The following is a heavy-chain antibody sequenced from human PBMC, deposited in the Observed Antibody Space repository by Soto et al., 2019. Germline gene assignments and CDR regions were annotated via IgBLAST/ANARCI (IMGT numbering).Heavy chain of an antibody. CDR1: GFTFSDYY. D-gene: IGHD3-10*01. J-gene: IGHJ6*03. CDR2: TSSSGSTI. V-gene: IGHV3-11*01. CDR3: ANVLLWFGEQPYYMDV. Sequence: GGSLRLSCAASGFTFSDYYMSWIRQAPGKGLEWVSYTSSSGSTIYYADSVKGRFTISRDNAKNSLYLQMNSLRAEDTAVYYCANVLLWFGEQPYYMDVWGKGTTVTVSS.